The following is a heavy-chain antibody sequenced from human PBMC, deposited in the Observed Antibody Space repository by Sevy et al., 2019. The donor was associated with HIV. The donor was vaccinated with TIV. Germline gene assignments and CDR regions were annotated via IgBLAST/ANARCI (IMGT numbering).Heavy chain of an antibody. D-gene: IGHD2-8*01. Sequence: GGSLRLSCVASGFTFPIYSVLWVRQAPGKGLEWLTLISYDGNYKYYADSVKGRFTISGDNSNNILYLQMSSLRVEDTALYFCARVAVEYCTNDCYHRFDHWGLGTLVTVSS. V-gene: IGHV3-30*04. CDR3: ARVAVEYCTNDCYHRFDH. CDR1: GFTFPIYS. CDR2: ISYDGNYK. J-gene: IGHJ4*02.